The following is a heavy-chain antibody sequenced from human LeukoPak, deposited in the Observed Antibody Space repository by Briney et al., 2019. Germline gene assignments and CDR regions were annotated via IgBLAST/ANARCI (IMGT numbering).Heavy chain of an antibody. CDR1: GGSLSSYY. CDR2: IYYSGST. CDR3: AREGYCSSSSCNNWLEP. Sequence: SETLSLTCTVSGGSLSSYYWSWIRQPPGKGLGWIGYIYYSGSTNYNPSLKSRVTMSVDTSKNQFSLKLTSVTAADTAVYYCAREGYCSSSSCNNWLEPWGQGTLVTVSS. V-gene: IGHV4-59*01. D-gene: IGHD2-2*01. J-gene: IGHJ5*02.